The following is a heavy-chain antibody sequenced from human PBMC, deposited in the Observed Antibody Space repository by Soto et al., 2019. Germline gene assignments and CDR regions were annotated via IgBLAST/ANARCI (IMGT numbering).Heavy chain of an antibody. J-gene: IGHJ4*02. V-gene: IGHV4-31*03. CDR1: GGSISSSGYY. Sequence: SETLSLTCTVSGGSISSSGYYWSWIRQHPGKGLECIGYIYHSGSTYYNPSLKSRITISVDTSKNQFSLKLSSVTAADTAVYYCARAPITMIVVVKPPASYFDYWGQGTLVTVS. D-gene: IGHD3-22*01. CDR2: IYHSGST. CDR3: ARAPITMIVVVKPPASYFDY.